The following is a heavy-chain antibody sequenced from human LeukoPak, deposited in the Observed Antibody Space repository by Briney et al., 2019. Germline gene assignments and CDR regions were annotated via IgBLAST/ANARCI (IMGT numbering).Heavy chain of an antibody. V-gene: IGHV4-34*01. CDR1: GGSFSGYY. D-gene: IGHD2-2*01. CDR3: ASDHCSSTSCYWFY. CDR2: INHSGST. J-gene: IGHJ4*02. Sequence: SETLSLTCAVYGGSFSGYYWSWIRQPPGKGLEWIGEINHSGSTNYNPSLKSRVTISVDTSKNQFSLKLSSVTAADTAVYYCASDHCSSTSCYWFYWGQETLVTVSS.